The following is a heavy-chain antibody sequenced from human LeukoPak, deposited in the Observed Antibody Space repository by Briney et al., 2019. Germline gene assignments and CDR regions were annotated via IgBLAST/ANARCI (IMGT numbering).Heavy chain of an antibody. CDR1: GFTFSSYS. CDR2: ISSSSSYI. V-gene: IGHV3-21*01. J-gene: IGHJ5*02. CDR3: ARDPTESCTGGVCYNWFDP. Sequence: PGGSLRLFCAASGFTFSSYSMNWVRQAPGKGLEWVSSISSSSSYIYYADSVKGRFTISRDNAKNSLYLQMNSLRAEDTAVYYCARDPTESCTGGVCYNWFDPWGQGTLVTVSS. D-gene: IGHD2-8*02.